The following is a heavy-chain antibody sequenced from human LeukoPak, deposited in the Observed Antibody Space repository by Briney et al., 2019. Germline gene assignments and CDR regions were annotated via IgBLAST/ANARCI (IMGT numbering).Heavy chain of an antibody. CDR1: GFRFNSHG. CDR2: IRFDATDK. Sequence: PGGSLRLSCAASGFRFNSHGMHWVRQAPGKGLEWVAFIRFDATDKYYIDSVKGRFSISRDNSKNTLFLQMNSLRAEDTALYYCARDQGGYSYGAFDYWGQGTLVTVSS. D-gene: IGHD5-18*01. V-gene: IGHV3-30*02. CDR3: ARDQGGYSYGAFDY. J-gene: IGHJ4*02.